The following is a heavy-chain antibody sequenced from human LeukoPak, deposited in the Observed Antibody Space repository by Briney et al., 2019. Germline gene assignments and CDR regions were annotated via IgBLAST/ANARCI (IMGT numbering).Heavy chain of an antibody. V-gene: IGHV1-69*04. CDR3: ASGAGLRNDY. Sequence: EASVKVSCKASGGTFTSYAISWVRQAPGQGLEWMGRIIPIFGIANYAQKFQGRVTITADKSTSTAYMELSSLRSEDTAVYYCASGAGLRNDYWGQGTLVTVSS. J-gene: IGHJ4*02. D-gene: IGHD5-12*01. CDR2: IIPIFGIA. CDR1: GGTFTSYA.